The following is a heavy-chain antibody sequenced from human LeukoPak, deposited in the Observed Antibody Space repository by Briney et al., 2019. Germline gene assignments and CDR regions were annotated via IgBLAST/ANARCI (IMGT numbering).Heavy chain of an antibody. CDR3: ASHGGL. D-gene: IGHD5-12*01. Sequence: GGSLRLSCVASGFSFSSYGMHWVRQPPGKGLEWVAVIWYDGTNVNYADSVKGRFTISRDNFKNTLYLQMNNLRAEDTAVFYCASHGGLWGQGTLVTVSS. CDR2: IWYDGTNV. V-gene: IGHV3-33*01. J-gene: IGHJ4*02. CDR1: GFSFSSYG.